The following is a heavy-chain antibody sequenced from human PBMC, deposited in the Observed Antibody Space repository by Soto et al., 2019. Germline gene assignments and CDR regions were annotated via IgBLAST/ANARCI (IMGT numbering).Heavy chain of an antibody. CDR2: IYTSGST. CDR1: GGSISSYY. V-gene: IGHV4-4*07. Sequence: SETLSLTCTVSGGSISSYYWSWIRQPAGKGLEWIGRIYTSGSTNDNPSLKSRVTMSVDTAKNQFSLKLSSVTAADTAVYYCARDLFPPCTNGVCWPYYYGMDVWGQGTTVTVSS. J-gene: IGHJ6*02. CDR3: ARDLFPPCTNGVCWPYYYGMDV. D-gene: IGHD2-8*01.